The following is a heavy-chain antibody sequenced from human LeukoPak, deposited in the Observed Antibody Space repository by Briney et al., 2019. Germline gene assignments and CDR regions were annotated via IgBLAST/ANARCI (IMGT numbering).Heavy chain of an antibody. Sequence: GGSLRLSCAASGFNLSNYNMNWVRQAPGKGLEWVSSITVTTTFIYFADSVKGRFTISRDNAKNSLYLQMNTLRVEDTAVYYCARDLPGELGRGVFDIWGQGTMVTVSS. CDR3: ARDLPGELGRGVFDI. J-gene: IGHJ3*02. CDR1: GFNLSNYN. CDR2: ITVTTTFI. D-gene: IGHD1-1*01. V-gene: IGHV3-21*01.